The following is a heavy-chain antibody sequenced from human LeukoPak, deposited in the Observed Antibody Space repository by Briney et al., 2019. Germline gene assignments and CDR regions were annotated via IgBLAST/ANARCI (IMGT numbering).Heavy chain of an antibody. CDR3: AKGVSYYYDSSDLGGSKYFHH. Sequence: AGGSLRLSCAASGFTFSNYAMAWVRQGPGKGLEWLSAVSGSGGSTYYAGSVKGRFTVSRDNSRNTLYLELSSLRDEDTAVYFCAKGVSYYYDSSDLGGSKYFHHWGQGTLVTVSS. J-gene: IGHJ1*01. CDR1: GFTFSNYA. V-gene: IGHV3-23*01. CDR2: VSGSGGST. D-gene: IGHD3-22*01.